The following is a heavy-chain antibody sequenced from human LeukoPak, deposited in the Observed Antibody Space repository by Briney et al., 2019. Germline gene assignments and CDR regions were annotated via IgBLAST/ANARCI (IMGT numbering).Heavy chain of an antibody. D-gene: IGHD3-10*01. CDR3: ARYYYGSGSYKSDAFDI. V-gene: IGHV1-69*04. J-gene: IGHJ3*02. CDR2: IIPILGIA. Sequence: SVKVSCKASGGTFSSYAISWVRQAPGQGLEWMGRIIPILGIANYAQKFQGRVTITADKSTSTAYMEVSSLRSEDTAVYYCARYYYGSGSYKSDAFDIWGQGTMVTVSS. CDR1: GGTFSSYA.